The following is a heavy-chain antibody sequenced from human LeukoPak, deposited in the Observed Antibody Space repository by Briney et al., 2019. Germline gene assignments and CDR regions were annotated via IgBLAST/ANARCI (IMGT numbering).Heavy chain of an antibody. CDR2: INHSGST. CDR1: DGSFSGYY. CDR3: ARPCDGNSEFSFDY. J-gene: IGHJ4*02. Sequence: PSETLSLTCTVYDGSFSGYYWSWIRQPPGKGLEWIGEINHSGSTNYNPSLKSRVTISVDTSKNQFSLKLSSVTAADTAVYYCARPCDGNSEFSFDYWGQGTLVTVSS. V-gene: IGHV4-34*01. D-gene: IGHD4-23*01.